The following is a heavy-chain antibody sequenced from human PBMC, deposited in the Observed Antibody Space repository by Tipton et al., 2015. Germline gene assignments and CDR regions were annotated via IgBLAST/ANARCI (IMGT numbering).Heavy chain of an antibody. CDR1: GGSFISYY. CDR3: ARDVSGPRYRAGFAS. D-gene: IGHD1-1*01. Sequence: QVQLVQSGAEVKKPGSSVNVSCKASGGSFISYYFAWVRQAPGQGLEWMGGIIPLFAIPNYAQKFQGRVTITADKSTSTAYMELSSLRSEDTAVYFCARDVSGPRYRAGFASWGQGTLVTVSS. CDR2: IIPLFAIP. J-gene: IGHJ4*02. V-gene: IGHV1-69*17.